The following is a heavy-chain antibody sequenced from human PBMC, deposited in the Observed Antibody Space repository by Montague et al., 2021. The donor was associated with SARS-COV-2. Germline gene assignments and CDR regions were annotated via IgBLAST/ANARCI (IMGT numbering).Heavy chain of an antibody. CDR3: ARAGENKHNSRWYVAWYYYYVMDV. CDR2: IYHTGNT. CDR1: GASVTSTNW. J-gene: IGHJ6*02. D-gene: IGHD6-13*01. Sequence: SESLSLIYGVSGASVTSTNWWSWVRQPTGKGLEWIGEIYHTGNTNYSPSLKSRVYISLDKSKNQLSLRLNSVTAADTAVYYCARAGENKHNSRWYVAWYYYYVMDVWGQGSTVTVSS. V-gene: IGHV4-4*02.